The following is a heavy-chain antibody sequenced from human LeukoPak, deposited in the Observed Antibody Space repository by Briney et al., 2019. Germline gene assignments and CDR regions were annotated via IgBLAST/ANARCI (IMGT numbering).Heavy chain of an antibody. CDR1: GGSLSSSSYY. CDR3: ARHPRTFDY. J-gene: IGHJ4*02. Sequence: SETLSLTCTVSGGSLSSSSYYWGWIRQPPGKGLEWIGSIYYSGSTYYNPSLKSRVTISVDTSKNQFSLKLSSVTAADTAVYYCARHPRTFDYWGQGTLVTVSS. CDR2: IYYSGST. V-gene: IGHV4-39*01. D-gene: IGHD3/OR15-3a*01.